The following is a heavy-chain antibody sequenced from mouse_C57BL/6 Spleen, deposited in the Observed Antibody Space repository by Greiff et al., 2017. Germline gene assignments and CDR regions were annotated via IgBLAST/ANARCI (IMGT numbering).Heavy chain of an antibody. CDR3: ARDRGDYYDYDGFAY. Sequence: EVKLQESGPGLVKPSQSLSLTCSVTGYSITSGYYWNWIRQFPGNKLEWMGYISYDGSNNYNPSLKNRISITRDNSKNQFFLKLNSVTTEDTATYCCARDRGDYYDYDGFAYWGQGTLVTVSA. J-gene: IGHJ3*01. CDR2: ISYDGSN. CDR1: GYSITSGYY. V-gene: IGHV3-6*01. D-gene: IGHD2-4*01.